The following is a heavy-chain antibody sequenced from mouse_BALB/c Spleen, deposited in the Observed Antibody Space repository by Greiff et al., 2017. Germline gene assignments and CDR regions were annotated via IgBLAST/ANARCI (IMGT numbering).Heavy chain of an antibody. CDR2: SRNKANDYTT. V-gene: IGHV7-1*02. Sequence: EVQLVESGGGLVQPGGSLRLSCATSGFTFSDFYMEWVRQPQGKRLEWIAASRNKANDYTTEYSASVKGRFIVSRDTSQSILYLQMNALRAEDTAMYYCARDGGTAWFAYWGQGTLVTVSA. CDR1: GFTFSDFY. J-gene: IGHJ3*01. D-gene: IGHD2-14*01. CDR3: ARDGGTAWFAY.